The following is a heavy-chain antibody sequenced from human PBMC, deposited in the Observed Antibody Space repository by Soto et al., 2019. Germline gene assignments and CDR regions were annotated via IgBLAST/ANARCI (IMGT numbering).Heavy chain of an antibody. D-gene: IGHD2-21*02. CDR1: GFTFSSYS. CDR2: ISSSSSYI. V-gene: IGHV3-21*01. J-gene: IGHJ4*02. Sequence: EVQLVESGGGLVKPGGSLRLSCAASGFTFSSYSMNWVRQAPGKGLEWVSSISSSSSYIYYADSVKGRCTISRYNAKNSLYLQMNSLRAEDTAVYYCARESLSGGDCLDYWGQGTLVTVSS. CDR3: ARESLSGGDCLDY.